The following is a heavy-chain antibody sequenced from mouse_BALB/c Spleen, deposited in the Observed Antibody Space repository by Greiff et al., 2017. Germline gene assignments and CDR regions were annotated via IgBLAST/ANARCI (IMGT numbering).Heavy chain of an antibody. CDR3: ARSGRRFYAMDY. J-gene: IGHJ4*01. CDR1: GFTFSSFG. CDR2: ISSGSSTI. D-gene: IGHD2-12*01. Sequence: EVQLQESGGGLVQPGGSRKLSCAASGFTFSSFGMHWVRQAPEKGLEWVAYISSGSSTIYYADTVKGRFTISRDNPKNTLFLQMTSLRSEDTAMYYCARSGRRFYAMDYWGQGTSVTVSS. V-gene: IGHV5-17*02.